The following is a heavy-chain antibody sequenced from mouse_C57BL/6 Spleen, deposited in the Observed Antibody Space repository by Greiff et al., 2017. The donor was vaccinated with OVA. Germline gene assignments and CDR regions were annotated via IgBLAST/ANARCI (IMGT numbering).Heavy chain of an antibody. CDR1: GYTFTEYT. Sequence: QVQLQQSGAELVKPGASVKLSCKASGYTFTEYTIHWVKQRSGQGLEWIGWFYPGSGSIKYNEKFKDKATLTADKSSSTVYMELSRLTSEDSAVYFCARHEDVGLYYCSSYLFDYWGQGTTLTVSS. V-gene: IGHV1-62-2*01. J-gene: IGHJ2*01. D-gene: IGHD1-1*01. CDR3: ARHEDVGLYYCSSYLFDY. CDR2: FYPGSGSI.